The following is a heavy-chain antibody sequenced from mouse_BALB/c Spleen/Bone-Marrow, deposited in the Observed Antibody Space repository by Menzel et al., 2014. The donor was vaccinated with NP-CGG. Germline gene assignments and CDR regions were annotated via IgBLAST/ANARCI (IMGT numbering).Heavy chain of an antibody. CDR3: ARRSIMITTSNFDY. CDR1: VYAFTDSS. Sequence: SGETVKISCKASVYAFTDSSIHWVKQAPGKGLEWMAWINTETGEPTYADDFKGRFAFSLETSASTAYSQIINLKNEDTATYFCARRSIMITTSNFDYWGQGTTLTVSS. D-gene: IGHD2-4*01. V-gene: IGHV9-2-1*01. J-gene: IGHJ2*01. CDR2: INTETGEP.